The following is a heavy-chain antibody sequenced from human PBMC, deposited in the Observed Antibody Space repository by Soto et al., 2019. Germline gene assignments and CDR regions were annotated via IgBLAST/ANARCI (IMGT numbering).Heavy chain of an antibody. D-gene: IGHD3-10*01. J-gene: IGHJ6*02. CDR1: GYSFTSYW. CDR3: ARPPRDSGYYYYGMDV. Sequence: RGESLKISCKGSGYSFTSYWISWVRQMPGKGLEWMGRIDPSDSYTNYSPTFQGHVTISADKSISTAYLQWSSLKASDTAMYYCARPPRDSGYYYYGMDVWGQGTTVTVSS. CDR2: IDPSDSYT. V-gene: IGHV5-10-1*01.